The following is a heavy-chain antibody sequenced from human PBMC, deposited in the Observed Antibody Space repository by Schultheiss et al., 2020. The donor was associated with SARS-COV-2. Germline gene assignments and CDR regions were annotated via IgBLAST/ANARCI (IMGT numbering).Heavy chain of an antibody. CDR2: ISGSGGST. J-gene: IGHJ4*02. Sequence: GGSLRLSCAASGFTVSSNYMSWVRQAPGKGLEWVSVISGSGGSTYYADSVKGRFTISRDNSKNTLYLQMNSLRAEDTAVYYCARHYDFWSGLDYWGQGTLVTVSS. D-gene: IGHD3-3*01. CDR1: GFTVSSNY. V-gene: IGHV3-66*04. CDR3: ARHYDFWSGLDY.